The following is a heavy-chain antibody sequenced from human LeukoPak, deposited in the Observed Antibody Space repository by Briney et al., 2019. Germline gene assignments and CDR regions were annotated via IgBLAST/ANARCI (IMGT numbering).Heavy chain of an antibody. CDR1: GYTFTGYY. Sequence: ASVKVSCKASGYTFTGYYMHWVRQAPGQGLEWMGWINPNSGGTNYAQKFQGRVTMTRDTSISTAYMELSRLRSDDTAVYYCARGSRATVTTAGRNWFDPWGQGTLVTVSS. V-gene: IGHV1-2*02. CDR3: ARGSRATVTTAGRNWFDP. J-gene: IGHJ5*02. CDR2: INPNSGGT. D-gene: IGHD4-17*01.